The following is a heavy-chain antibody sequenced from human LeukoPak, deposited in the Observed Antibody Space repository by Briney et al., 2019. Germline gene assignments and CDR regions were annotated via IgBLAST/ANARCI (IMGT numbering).Heavy chain of an antibody. CDR1: GFTFSSYA. J-gene: IGHJ4*02. CDR2: FSGSGGST. Sequence: SGGSLRLSCAASGFTFSSYAMSWVRQAPGKGLEWVSGFSGSGGSTHYADSVKGRFIISRDNSKNTLYLQMNSLRAEDTAVYYCAKDSAKKYDDYWGQGTLVTVSS. CDR3: AKDSAKKYDDY. V-gene: IGHV3-23*01. D-gene: IGHD2/OR15-2a*01.